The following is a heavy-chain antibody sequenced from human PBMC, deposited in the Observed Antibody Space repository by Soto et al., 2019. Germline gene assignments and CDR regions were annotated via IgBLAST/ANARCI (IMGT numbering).Heavy chain of an antibody. J-gene: IGHJ5*02. CDR1: GDTVSNFA. V-gene: IGHV1-69*01. CDR2: IIPTFGTT. Sequence: QVQLVQSGAEVKKPGSSVKVSCKASGDTVSNFAIIWVRQAPGQGLEWMGGIIPTFGTTDYAQSFQGRVSITADESTHTAYMELYSLRSEDTAIYFCARVDKYLFEGGEWFDPWGQGTLITVSS. CDR3: ARVDKYLFEGGEWFDP. D-gene: IGHD3-16*01.